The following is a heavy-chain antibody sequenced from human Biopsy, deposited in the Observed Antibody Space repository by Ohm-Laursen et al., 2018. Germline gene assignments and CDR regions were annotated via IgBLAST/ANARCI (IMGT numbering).Heavy chain of an antibody. J-gene: IGHJ6*02. CDR2: IYYSGTT. V-gene: IGHV4-61*01. CDR3: ARATNSTGWPYYYFYGMDV. D-gene: IGHD2/OR15-2a*01. Sequence: GTLSLTCTVSGVSINGGRYYWNWIRHHPGKGLEWIGYIYYSGTTDYSPSLKSRVTISIDKSKNQFFLKLSSVTAEDTAVYYCARATNSTGWPYYYFYGMDVWGQGTTVTVSS. CDR1: GVSINGGRYY.